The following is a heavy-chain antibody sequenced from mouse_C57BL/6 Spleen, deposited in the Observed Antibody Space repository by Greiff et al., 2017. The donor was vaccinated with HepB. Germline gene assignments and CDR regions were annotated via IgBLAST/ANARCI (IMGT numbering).Heavy chain of an antibody. Sequence: EVKLMESEGGLVQPGSSMKLSCTASGFTFSDYYMAWVRQVPEKGLEWVANINYDGSSTYYLDSLKSRFIISRDNAKNILYLQMSSLKSEDTATYYCARERTTVMDYWGQGTSVTVSS. V-gene: IGHV5-16*01. CDR3: ARERTTVMDY. CDR2: INYDGSST. D-gene: IGHD1-1*01. J-gene: IGHJ4*01. CDR1: GFTFSDYY.